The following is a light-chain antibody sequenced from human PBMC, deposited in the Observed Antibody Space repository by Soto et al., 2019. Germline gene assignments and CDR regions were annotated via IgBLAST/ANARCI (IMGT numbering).Light chain of an antibody. J-gene: IGKJ2*01. Sequence: EIVMTQSPATLSVSPGERATLSCRASQSVSSSLAWYQQKPGQAPRLLIYGASTRATGIPARFSGSGSGTEFTLTISSPQSEDFAVYYCQQYNKWPPWTFGQGTKLEIK. CDR3: QQYNKWPPWT. CDR1: QSVSSS. CDR2: GAS. V-gene: IGKV3-15*01.